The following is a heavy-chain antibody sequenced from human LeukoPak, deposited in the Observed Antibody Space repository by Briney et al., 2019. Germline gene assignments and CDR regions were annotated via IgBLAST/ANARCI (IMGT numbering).Heavy chain of an antibody. CDR1: GFTFSSHS. J-gene: IGHJ3*02. D-gene: IGHD3-10*01. V-gene: IGHV3-48*01. Sequence: GGSLRLSCAASGFTFSSHSMNWVRQAPGKGLEWVSYISSSGSTIYYADSVKGRFSISRDNAKNSLHLQMNSLRAEDTAVYYCARDRSGSGSYFAFDIWGQGTMVTVSS. CDR3: ARDRSGSGSYFAFDI. CDR2: ISSSGSTI.